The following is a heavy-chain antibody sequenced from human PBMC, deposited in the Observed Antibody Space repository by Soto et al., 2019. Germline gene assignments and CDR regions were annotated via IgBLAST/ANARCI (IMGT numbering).Heavy chain of an antibody. D-gene: IGHD6-6*01. Sequence: ASVKVSCKASGYTFTAYYMHWVRQSPGQGLEWMGWINPNSGDTNYAQSFQGRFTMTRDTSISTAYLDLGSLTSDDTAVYYCARDFLMTTARAYYYYDRMDIWGQGTTVTVSS. V-gene: IGHV1-2*02. CDR3: ARDFLMTTARAYYYYDRMDI. CDR1: GYTFTAYY. CDR2: INPNSGDT. J-gene: IGHJ6*02.